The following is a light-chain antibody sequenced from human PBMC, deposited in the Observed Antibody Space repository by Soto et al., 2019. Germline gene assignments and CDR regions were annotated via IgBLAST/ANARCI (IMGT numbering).Light chain of an antibody. CDR3: CSFAGRSPPTSV. Sequence: QSALTQPASVSGSPGQSITISCTGTTSDVGTYNLVSWYQHHPGKAPQLIIFEVTKRPSGVSDRFSGSKSGNTASPTISGLLGEDEADYYCCSFAGRSPPTSVFGTGTKVTVL. CDR1: TSDVGTYNL. V-gene: IGLV2-23*02. CDR2: EVT. J-gene: IGLJ1*01.